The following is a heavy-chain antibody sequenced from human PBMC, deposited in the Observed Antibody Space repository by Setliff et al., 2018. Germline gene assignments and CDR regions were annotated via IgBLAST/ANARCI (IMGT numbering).Heavy chain of an antibody. CDR1: RFTFSSYA. V-gene: IGHV3-23*01. CDR3: AKVEVTAGYGMDV. D-gene: IGHD2-21*02. Sequence: GGSLRLSCAASRFTFSSYAMSWVRQAPGKGLEWVSAISGSAGSTYYADSVKGRFTISRDNSKNTLYLQMNSLRAEDTAVYYCAKVEVTAGYGMDVWGQGTTVTVSS. CDR2: ISGSAGST. J-gene: IGHJ6*02.